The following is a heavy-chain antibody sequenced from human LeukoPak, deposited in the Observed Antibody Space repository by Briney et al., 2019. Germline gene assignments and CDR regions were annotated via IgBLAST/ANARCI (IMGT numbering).Heavy chain of an antibody. CDR1: GYTLTELS. D-gene: IGHD6-19*01. CDR2: FDPEDGET. CDR3: ATDRVAVAGTGRPLDY. J-gene: IGHJ4*02. Sequence: ASVKVSCKVSGYTLTELSMHWVRQAPGKGLEWMGGFDPEDGETIYAQKFQGRVTMTEDTSTDTAYMELSSLRSEDTAVYYCATDRVAVAGTGRPLDYWGQGTLVTVSS. V-gene: IGHV1-24*01.